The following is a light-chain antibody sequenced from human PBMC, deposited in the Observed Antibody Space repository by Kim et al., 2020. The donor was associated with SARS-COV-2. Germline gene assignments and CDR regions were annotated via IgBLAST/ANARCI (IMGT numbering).Light chain of an antibody. CDR2: AIY. J-gene: IGKJ2*01. V-gene: IGKV1-39*01. CDR3: QQSDTPPYT. Sequence: DIQMTQSPSSLSASVGDRVTILCRTSQRISMYLNWYQQKPGKAPNLLIVAIYNLQSGVPSRFSGSGSGTEFNLTINSLQREDFATYYCQQSDTPPYTFARGTKLEI. CDR1: QRISMY.